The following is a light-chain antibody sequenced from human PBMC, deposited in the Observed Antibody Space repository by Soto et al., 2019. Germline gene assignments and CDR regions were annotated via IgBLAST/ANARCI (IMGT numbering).Light chain of an antibody. CDR3: LHDYNYPRT. CDR2: GAS. V-gene: IGKV1-6*01. J-gene: IGKJ1*01. Sequence: ALQMTQSPSSLSASVGDRVNITCRASQGIRNYLGWYQQKAGKAPNLLIYGASTLQIGVPSRFSGSGSGTDFTLTINSLQPEDFATYYCLHDYNYPRTFGQGTRVDVK. CDR1: QGIRNY.